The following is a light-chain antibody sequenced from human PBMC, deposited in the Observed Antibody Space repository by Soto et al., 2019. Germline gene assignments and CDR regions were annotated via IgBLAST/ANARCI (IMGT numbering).Light chain of an antibody. Sequence: EIVMTQSPATLSVSPGERATLSCRASQSVSSSLAWYQQKPGQAPRLLIFGASTRATGVPTRFSGSRSGAEFTLTINSLQSEDFAVYYCQPYNNWPLTFGGGTKVDIK. CDR3: QPYNNWPLT. J-gene: IGKJ4*01. CDR1: QSVSSS. V-gene: IGKV3-15*01. CDR2: GAS.